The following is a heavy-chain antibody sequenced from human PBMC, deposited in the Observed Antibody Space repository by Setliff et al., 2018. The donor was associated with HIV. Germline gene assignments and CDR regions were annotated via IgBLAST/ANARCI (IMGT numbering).Heavy chain of an antibody. D-gene: IGHD3-10*01. Sequence: PSETLSLTCTVPGGSISSYCWNWIRQSPGRGLEWIGFIFSSGSTKYNPSLQSRVTMSIDTSKNQFSLKLTSVTAADTAVPYFARRIDNSGSFPDKNWFDTWGQGSLVTVSS. V-gene: IGHV4-4*09. CDR1: GGSISSYC. CDR2: IFSSGST. J-gene: IGHJ5*02. CDR3: ARRIDNSGSFPDKNWFDT.